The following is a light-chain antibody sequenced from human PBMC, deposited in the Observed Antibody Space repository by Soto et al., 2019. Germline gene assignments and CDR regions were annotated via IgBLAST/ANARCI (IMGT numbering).Light chain of an antibody. V-gene: IGKV1-5*01. J-gene: IGKJ3*01. CDR1: QSISTW. CDR3: QHYTYY. Sequence: DIQMTQSPSTLSASVGDRVTITCRASQSISTWLAWYQQKPGRAPKLLIYDASSLESGVPSRFSGSGSGTEFTLTISSLLSYDFATYECQHYTYYFGPGLKVD. CDR2: DAS.